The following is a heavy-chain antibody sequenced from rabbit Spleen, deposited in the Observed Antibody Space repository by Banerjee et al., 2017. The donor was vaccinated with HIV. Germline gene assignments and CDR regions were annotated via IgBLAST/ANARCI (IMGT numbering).Heavy chain of an antibody. CDR1: GFSFSGSYW. CDR2: VAADVPFTT. J-gene: IGHJ6*01. Sequence: QSLEESGGDLVKPGASLTLTCKASGFSFSGSYWMCWVRQPPGKGPEWIACVAADVPFTTYYASWAKGRFTISKTSSTTVTLQMTSLTAADTATYFCAGDSGTSFSSYGMDLWGQGTLVTVS. V-gene: IGHV1S40*01. D-gene: IGHD8-1*01. CDR3: AGDSGTSFSSYGMDL.